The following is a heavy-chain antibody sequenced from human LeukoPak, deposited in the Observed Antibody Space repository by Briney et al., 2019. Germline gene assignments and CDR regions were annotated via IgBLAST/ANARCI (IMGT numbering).Heavy chain of an antibody. Sequence: GASVKVSCKVSGYTLTELSMHWVRQAPGKGGEWMGGFDPEDGETIYAQKFQGRVTMTEDTSTDTAYMELSSLRSEDTAVYYCATASLIVGATNYFDYWGQGTLVTVSS. J-gene: IGHJ4*02. D-gene: IGHD1-26*01. CDR1: GYTLTELS. CDR3: ATASLIVGATNYFDY. V-gene: IGHV1-24*01. CDR2: FDPEDGET.